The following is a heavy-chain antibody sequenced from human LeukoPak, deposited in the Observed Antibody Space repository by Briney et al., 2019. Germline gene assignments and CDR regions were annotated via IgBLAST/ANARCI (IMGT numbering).Heavy chain of an antibody. V-gene: IGHV5-51*01. J-gene: IGHJ6*02. CDR1: GYSFTSYW. CDR2: IYPGDSDT. Sequence: GESLKISCKGSGYSFTSYWIGWVRQMPGKGLEWMGIIYPGDSDTRYSPSFQGQVTISADKSISTAYLQWSSLKASDTAMYYCARQGPYCSGGSCYSDLERHGMDVWGQGTTVTVSS. CDR3: ARQGPYCSGGSCYSDLERHGMDV. D-gene: IGHD2-15*01.